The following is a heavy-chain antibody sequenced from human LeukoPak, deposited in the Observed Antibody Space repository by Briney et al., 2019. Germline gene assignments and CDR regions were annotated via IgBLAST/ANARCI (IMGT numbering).Heavy chain of an antibody. V-gene: IGHV1-2*06. CDR1: GYTFTGYY. D-gene: IGHD3-22*01. Sequence: SVKVSCKASGYTFTGYYMHWVRQAPGQGLEWMGRINPNSGGTNYAQKFQGRVTMTRDTSISTAYMELSRLRSDDTAVYYCASAYYYDSSGYYRVSYYYYGMDVWGQGTTVTDSS. J-gene: IGHJ6*02. CDR2: INPNSGGT. CDR3: ASAYYYDSSGYYRVSYYYYGMDV.